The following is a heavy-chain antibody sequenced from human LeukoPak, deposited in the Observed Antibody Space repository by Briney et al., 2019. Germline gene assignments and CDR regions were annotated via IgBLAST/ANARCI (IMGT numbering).Heavy chain of an antibody. CDR3: ARRSDSGSDDGEDYFDY. V-gene: IGHV4-28*01. J-gene: IGHJ4*02. CDR2: INSGGGT. D-gene: IGHD1-26*01. CDR1: GDSISSANW. Sequence: PSETLSLTCAVSGDSISSANWWNWVRQSPGKGLKWIGYINSGGGTLYNPSLKSRVTISADTSKNQFSLKLTSVTAADTAVYFCARRSDSGSDDGEDYFDYWGQGTLVTVSS.